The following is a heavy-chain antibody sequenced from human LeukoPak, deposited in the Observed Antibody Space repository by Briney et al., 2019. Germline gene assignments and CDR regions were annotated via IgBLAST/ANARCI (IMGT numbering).Heavy chain of an antibody. Sequence: SVKVSCKASGGTFSSYAISWVRQAPGQGLEWMGGIIPIFGTANYAQKFQCRVTITTDESTSTAYMELSNMRSEDTAVYYCATAGPSGYDLYFFDYWGQGTLVTVSS. V-gene: IGHV1-69*05. CDR3: ATAGPSGYDLYFFDY. J-gene: IGHJ4*02. CDR1: GGTFSSYA. CDR2: IIPIFGTA. D-gene: IGHD5-12*01.